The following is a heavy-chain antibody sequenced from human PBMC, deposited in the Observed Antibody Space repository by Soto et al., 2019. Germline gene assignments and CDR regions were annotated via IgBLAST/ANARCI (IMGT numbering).Heavy chain of an antibody. CDR2: IYPGDSDT. J-gene: IGHJ5*02. D-gene: IGHD6-6*01. Sequence: PGESLKISFKGSGNSFTSYWMCWVHKMPGKGLEWMGIIYPGDSDTRYSPSFQGQVTISADKSISTAYVQWSSLKASKTAMYYCASPGGYSSWSDYNCGIDAWGQGTPVPVSS. CDR1: GNSFTSYW. V-gene: IGHV5-51*07. CDR3: ASPGGYSSWSDYNCGIDA.